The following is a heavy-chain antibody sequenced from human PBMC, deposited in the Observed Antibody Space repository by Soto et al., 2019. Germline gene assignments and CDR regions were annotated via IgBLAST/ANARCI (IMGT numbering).Heavy chain of an antibody. CDR3: ARDLSWGSNWYYYMDV. CDR1: GFILSDCA. D-gene: IGHD7-27*01. Sequence: HPGGSLRLSCATSGFILSDCAMNWVRHAPGKGLEWVSYISSSSSVIDYADSVKGRFTVSRDNARNSLYLQMNSLRAEDTAVYYCARDLSWGSNWYYYMDVWGKGTTVTVSS. V-gene: IGHV3-48*01. J-gene: IGHJ6*03. CDR2: ISSSSSVI.